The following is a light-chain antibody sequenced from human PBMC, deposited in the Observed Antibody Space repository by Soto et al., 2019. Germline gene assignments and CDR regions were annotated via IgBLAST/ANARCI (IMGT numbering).Light chain of an antibody. CDR3: FSYAGSSTYV. CDR2: EVN. V-gene: IGLV2-23*02. CDR1: SSDVGSYNL. J-gene: IGLJ1*01. Sequence: QSALTQPASVSGSPGHSITISCTGTSSDVGSYNLVSWYQQHPGKAPKLIIYEVNKRPSGVSNRLSGSKSGNTASLTISGLQADDEADYRCFSYAGSSTYVFGTGTKLTVL.